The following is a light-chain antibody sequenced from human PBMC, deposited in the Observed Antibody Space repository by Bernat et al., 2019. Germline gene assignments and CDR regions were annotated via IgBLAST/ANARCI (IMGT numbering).Light chain of an antibody. CDR1: QSVSRSY. Sequence: EIVLTQSPGTLSLSPGERATLSCRASQSVSRSYLAWYQQKPGQSPRLLIYVASSMATGIPDRLSGSGSGTDFSLTIRRREPDDFSVYYCKQDGSETNSFGQGTRLEIK. V-gene: IGKV3-20*01. CDR3: KQDGSETNS. CDR2: VAS. J-gene: IGKJ5*01.